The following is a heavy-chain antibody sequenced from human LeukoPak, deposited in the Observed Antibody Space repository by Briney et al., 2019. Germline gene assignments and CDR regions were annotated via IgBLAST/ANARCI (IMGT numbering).Heavy chain of an antibody. D-gene: IGHD1-26*01. J-gene: IGHJ3*02. CDR1: GGSVSNFY. CDR2: FYYSGST. Sequence: PSETLSLTCTVSGGSVSNFYWNWIRQPPGKGLEWIGFFYYSGSTNYNPSLKSRVSLSVDTSKNQLSLNLSSVTAADTAVYYCARGGFIMGATPHDTFDIWGQGTMVTVSS. CDR3: ARGGFIMGATPHDTFDI. V-gene: IGHV4-59*02.